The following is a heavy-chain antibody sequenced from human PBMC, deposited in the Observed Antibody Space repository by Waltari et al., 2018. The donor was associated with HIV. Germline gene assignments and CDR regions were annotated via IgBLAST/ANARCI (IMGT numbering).Heavy chain of an antibody. CDR2: VIPIFGTT. V-gene: IGHV1-69*12. CDR1: GGTFGNYG. J-gene: IGHJ4*02. CDR3: ARTDTHF. Sequence: QVQLVQSGAEMKKPGSSVKVSCKASGGTFGNYGINWVRQAPGQGLEWMGGVIPIFGTTNLAQKYQGIVTISADEFTSTVYMELSSLRSEDTAVYHCARTDTHFWGQGTLVTVSS.